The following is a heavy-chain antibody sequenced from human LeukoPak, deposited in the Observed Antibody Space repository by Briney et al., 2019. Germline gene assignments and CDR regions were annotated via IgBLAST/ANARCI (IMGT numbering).Heavy chain of an antibody. CDR3: AREQQLAGTFDY. V-gene: IGHV4-39*07. CDR2: IYHSGTT. J-gene: IGHJ4*02. CDR1: GGSIRSSSHY. Sequence: SETLSLTCTVSGGSIRSSSHYWGWIRQPPGEGLEWIGIIYHSGTTYYNASLKSRVTMSVDTSKNQFSLKLSSVTAADTAVYYCAREQQLAGTFDYWGQGTLVTVSS. D-gene: IGHD6-13*01.